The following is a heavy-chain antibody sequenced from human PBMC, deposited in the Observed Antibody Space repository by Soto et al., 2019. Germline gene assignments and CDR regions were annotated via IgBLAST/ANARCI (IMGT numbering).Heavy chain of an antibody. CDR1: GGSISSTKG. V-gene: IGHV4-4*02. J-gene: IGHJ6*02. Sequence: QVQLQESGPGLVKPSGTLSLTCAVSGGSISSTKGWTWVRQPPGKGLEWIAEISHSEGSNYNPSLKSRVAMSLDNSKNQFSLRLSSVTAADTAVYYCATQTISYTWDVWGQGTTVTVS. CDR2: ISHSEGS. D-gene: IGHD4-4*01. CDR3: ATQTISYTWDV.